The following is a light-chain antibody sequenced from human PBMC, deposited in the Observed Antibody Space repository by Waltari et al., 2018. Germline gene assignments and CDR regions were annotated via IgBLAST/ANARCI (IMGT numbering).Light chain of an antibody. CDR1: QCISSW. CDR2: KAP. CDR3: QQYNSYST. J-gene: IGKJ2*01. Sequence: DIQMTQSPSTLAATAGDRVTITCTSSQCISSWLVWYQQKPGKAPKLRIYKAPRLESGVPSRFSGSGSGTEFTLTISSLQPDDFATYYCQQYNSYSTFGQGTKLEIK. V-gene: IGKV1-5*03.